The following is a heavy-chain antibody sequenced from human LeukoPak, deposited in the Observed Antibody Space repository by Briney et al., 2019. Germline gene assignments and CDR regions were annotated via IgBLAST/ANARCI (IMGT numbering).Heavy chain of an antibody. CDR2: IDSGGST. CDR1: GFTVSSNY. Sequence: PGGSLRLSCAASGFTVSSNYMSWVRQAPGKGLEWVSVIDSGGSTYYADSVKGRFTISRDNSKNTLYLQMNSLRAEDTAVYYCARVRIYDSSGYYLTYYYYGMDVWGQGTTVTVSS. CDR3: ARVRIYDSSGYYLTYYYYGMDV. D-gene: IGHD3-22*01. J-gene: IGHJ6*02. V-gene: IGHV3-53*01.